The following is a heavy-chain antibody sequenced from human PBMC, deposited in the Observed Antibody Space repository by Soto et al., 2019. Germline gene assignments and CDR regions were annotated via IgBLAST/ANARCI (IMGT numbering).Heavy chain of an antibody. CDR1: GYTFTSYG. J-gene: IGHJ5*02. Sequence: GASVKVSCKASGYTFTSYGISWVRQAPGQGLEWMGRISAYNGNTNYAQKLQGRVTMTTDTSTSTAYMELRSLRSDDTAVYYCARSPGIAAAGSYNWFDPWGQGTLVTVSS. CDR3: ARSPGIAAAGSYNWFDP. CDR2: ISAYNGNT. V-gene: IGHV1-18*01. D-gene: IGHD6-13*01.